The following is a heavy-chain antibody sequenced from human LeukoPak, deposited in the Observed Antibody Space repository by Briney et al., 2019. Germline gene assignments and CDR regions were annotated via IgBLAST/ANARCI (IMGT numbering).Heavy chain of an antibody. D-gene: IGHD1-26*01. V-gene: IGHV4-39*07. J-gene: IGHJ4*02. Sequence: TSETLSLTCTVSGDSISSGDYYWGWIRQPPGKGLEWIGSIYYSGSTYYNPSLKSRVTISVDTSKNQFSLKLSSVTAADTAVYYCARERVGALDYWGQGTLVTVSS. CDR1: GDSISSGDYY. CDR3: ARERVGALDY. CDR2: IYYSGST.